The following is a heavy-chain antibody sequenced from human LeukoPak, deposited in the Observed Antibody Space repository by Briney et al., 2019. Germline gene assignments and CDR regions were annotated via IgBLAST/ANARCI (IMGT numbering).Heavy chain of an antibody. D-gene: IGHD3-22*01. Sequence: PGGSLRLSCAASGFTFSNAWMSWVRQAPGKGLEWVGRIRSKANSYATAYAASVKSRFTISRDDSKNTAYLQMNSLKTEDTAVYYCTSPYYYDSSGYYPVDYWGQGTLVTVSS. CDR2: IRSKANSYAT. V-gene: IGHV3-73*01. CDR3: TSPYYYDSSGYYPVDY. CDR1: GFTFSNAW. J-gene: IGHJ4*02.